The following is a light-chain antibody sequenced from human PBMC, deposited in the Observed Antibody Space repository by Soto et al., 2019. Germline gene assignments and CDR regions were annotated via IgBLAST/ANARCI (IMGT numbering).Light chain of an antibody. CDR3: CSYAGSYTFV. Sequence: QSARTQPPSVSGSPGRSVTISCTGTSSDVGGYNYVSWYQQHPGKAPKLMIYDVSKRPSGVPDRFSGSKSGNTASLTISGLQAEDEADYYCCSYAGSYTFVFGTGTKVTVL. V-gene: IGLV2-11*01. J-gene: IGLJ1*01. CDR1: SSDVGGYNY. CDR2: DVS.